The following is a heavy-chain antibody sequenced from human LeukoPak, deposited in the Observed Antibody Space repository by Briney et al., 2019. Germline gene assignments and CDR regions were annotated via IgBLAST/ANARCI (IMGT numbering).Heavy chain of an antibody. J-gene: IGHJ4*02. D-gene: IGHD3-9*01. CDR1: GFTFTSSA. CDR2: IVVGSGNT. Sequence: SVKVSCKASGFTFTSSAVQCVRQARGQRLEWIGWIVVGSGNTNYAQKFQERVTITRDMSTSTAYMELSSLRSEDTAVYYCAALRFDESYYDILTGYYTTYYFDYWGQGTLVTVPS. V-gene: IGHV1-58*01. CDR3: AALRFDESYYDILTGYYTTYYFDY.